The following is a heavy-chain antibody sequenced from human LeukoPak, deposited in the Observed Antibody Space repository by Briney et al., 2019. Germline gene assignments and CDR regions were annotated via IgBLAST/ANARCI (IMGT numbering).Heavy chain of an antibody. CDR3: ARFGGPHAFDI. V-gene: IGHV4-4*07. Sequence: SETLSLTCTVSGGSISSYYWSWIRQPAGKGLEWIGRIYTSGSTNYNPSLKSRVTISVDTSKNHFSLTLSSVTAADTAVYYCARFGGPHAFDIWGQGTMVTVSS. D-gene: IGHD3-3*01. CDR1: GGSISSYY. J-gene: IGHJ3*02. CDR2: IYTSGST.